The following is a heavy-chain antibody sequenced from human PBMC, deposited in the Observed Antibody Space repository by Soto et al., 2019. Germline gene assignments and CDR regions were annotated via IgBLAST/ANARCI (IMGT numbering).Heavy chain of an antibody. D-gene: IGHD3-10*01. CDR2: IKSKTDGGTT. CDR3: TTDVGSGSYYNPPSYYYMDV. CDR1: GFTFSNAW. Sequence: EVQLVESGGGLVKPGGSLRLSCAASGFTFSNAWMSWVRQAPGKGLEWVGRIKSKTDGGTTDYAAPVKGRFTISRDDLKNTLYLQMNSLKTEDTAVYYCTTDVGSGSYYNPPSYYYMDVWGKGTTVTVSS. V-gene: IGHV3-15*01. J-gene: IGHJ6*03.